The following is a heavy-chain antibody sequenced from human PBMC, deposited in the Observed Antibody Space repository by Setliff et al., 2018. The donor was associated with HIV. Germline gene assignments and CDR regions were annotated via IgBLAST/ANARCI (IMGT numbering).Heavy chain of an antibody. CDR2: IWYDGAT. CDR3: ARGRINYGDYYY. V-gene: IGHV3-33*01. CDR1: GFPFSVHG. D-gene: IGHD4-17*01. Sequence: GGSLRLSCEASGFPFSVHGMHWVRQSPGKGLEWLAVIWYDGATYYADSVKGRFTISRDTAKNTVYLQMNSLTSEDTAFYYCARGRINYGDYYYWGQGTLVTVSS. J-gene: IGHJ4*02.